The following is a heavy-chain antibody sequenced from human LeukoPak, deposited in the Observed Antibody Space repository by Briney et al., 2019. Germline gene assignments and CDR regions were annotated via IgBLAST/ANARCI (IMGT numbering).Heavy chain of an antibody. D-gene: IGHD4-23*01. CDR3: VRGGWELDY. CDR1: GFSVRDFW. Sequence: GGSLRLSCAAPGFSVRDFWMAWVRQAPGKGLEWVAHIKEDRTADYYVDSVEGRFTISKDDGKNSLHLQMNSLRVEDTAVYYCVRGGWELDYWGQGTLVTVSS. CDR2: IKEDRTAD. V-gene: IGHV3-7*01. J-gene: IGHJ4*02.